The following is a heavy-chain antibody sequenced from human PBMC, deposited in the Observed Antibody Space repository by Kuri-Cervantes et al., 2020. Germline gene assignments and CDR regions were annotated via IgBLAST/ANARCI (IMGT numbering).Heavy chain of an antibody. Sequence: SVKVSCKASGGTFSSYAISWVRQAPGQGLEWMGGIIPIFGTANYAQKFQGRVTITTDESTSTAYMELSSLRSDDTAVYYCARSYDSSGYYFYYYYYMDVWGKGTTVTVSS. CDR2: IIPIFGTA. J-gene: IGHJ6*03. CDR3: ARSYDSSGYYFYYYYYMDV. V-gene: IGHV1-69*05. CDR1: GGTFSSYA. D-gene: IGHD3-22*01.